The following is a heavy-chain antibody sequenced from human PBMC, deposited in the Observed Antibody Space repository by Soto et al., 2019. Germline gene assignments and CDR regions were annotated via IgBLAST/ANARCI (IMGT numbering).Heavy chain of an antibody. J-gene: IGHJ5*02. D-gene: IGHD6-6*01. CDR2: IIPIFGTA. Sequence: QVQLVQSGAEVKKPGSLVKVSCKASGGTFSSYAISWVRQAPGQGLEWMGGIIPIFGTANYAQKFQGRVTITADESTSTAYMELSSLRSEDTAVYYCARDPVDSSSSVPNWFDPWGQGTLVTVSS. CDR1: GGTFSSYA. V-gene: IGHV1-69*01. CDR3: ARDPVDSSSSVPNWFDP.